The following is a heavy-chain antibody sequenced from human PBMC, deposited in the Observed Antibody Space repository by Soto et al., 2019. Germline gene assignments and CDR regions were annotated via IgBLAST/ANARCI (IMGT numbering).Heavy chain of an antibody. J-gene: IGHJ4*02. V-gene: IGHV4-34*01. D-gene: IGHD6-13*01. CDR1: GGSFSGYY. CDR3: ATGLAAAGKGFDY. Sequence: SETLSLTCAVYGGSFSGYYWSWIRQPPGKGLEWIGEINHSGSTTYNPSLKSRFTISVDTSKNQFSLKLSSVTAADTAVYYCATGLAAAGKGFDYWGQGTLVTVSS. CDR2: INHSGST.